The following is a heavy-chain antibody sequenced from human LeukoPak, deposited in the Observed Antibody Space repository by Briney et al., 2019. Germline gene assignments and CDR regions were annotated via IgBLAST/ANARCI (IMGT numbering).Heavy chain of an antibody. J-gene: IGHJ5*02. Sequence: SETLSLTCTVSGGSISSSSYYWGWIRQPPGKGLEWIGSIYYSGSTYYNPSLKSRVTISVDTSKNQFSLKLSSVTAADTAVYYCARDDNRGYWFDPWGQGTLVTVSS. CDR3: ARDDNRGYWFDP. CDR1: GGSISSSSYY. D-gene: IGHD3-22*01. V-gene: IGHV4-39*07. CDR2: IYYSGST.